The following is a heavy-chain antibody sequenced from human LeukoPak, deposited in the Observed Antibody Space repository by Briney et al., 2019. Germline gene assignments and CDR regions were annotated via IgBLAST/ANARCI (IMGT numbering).Heavy chain of an antibody. CDR3: ARTPMGSGWYYFDY. CDR2: INPNSGGT. V-gene: IGHV1-2*02. J-gene: IGHJ4*02. CDR1: GYTLTGYY. Sequence: ASVKVSCKASGYTLTGYYMHWVRQAPGQGLEWMGWINPNSGGTNYAQKFQGRVTMTRDTSISTAYMELSRLRSDDTAVYYCARTPMGSGWYYFDYWGQGTLVTVSS. D-gene: IGHD6-19*01.